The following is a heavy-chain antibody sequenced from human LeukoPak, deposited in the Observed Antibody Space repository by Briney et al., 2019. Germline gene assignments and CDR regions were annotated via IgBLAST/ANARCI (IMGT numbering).Heavy chain of an antibody. V-gene: IGHV3-48*01. CDR3: ARDLRRVRGYFITRDY. Sequence: GGSLRLSCAASGFTFSSYSMNWVRQAPGKGLEWVSYISSSSSTIYYADSVKGRFTISRDNAKNSLYLQMNSLRAEDTAVYYCARDLRRVRGYFITRDYWGQGTLVTVSS. CDR1: GFTFSSYS. D-gene: IGHD3-10*01. CDR2: ISSSSSTI. J-gene: IGHJ4*02.